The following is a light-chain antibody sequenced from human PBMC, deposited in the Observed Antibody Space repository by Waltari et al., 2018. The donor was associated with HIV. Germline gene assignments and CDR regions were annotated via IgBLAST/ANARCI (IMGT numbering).Light chain of an antibody. CDR2: SNN. CDR3: AAWDDSLKGGA. V-gene: IGLV1-44*01. CDR1: SSNLGSTT. Sequence: QSVLTQPPSASGTPGQRVTISCSGSSSNLGSTTVHWYRQLPGTAPKLLIYSNNQRPAWVPDRFSGSTAGTSASLVISGLQSEDEADYYCAAWDDSLKGGAFGTGTKVTVL. J-gene: IGLJ1*01.